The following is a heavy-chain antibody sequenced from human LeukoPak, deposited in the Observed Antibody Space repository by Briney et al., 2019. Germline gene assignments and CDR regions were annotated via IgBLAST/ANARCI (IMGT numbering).Heavy chain of an antibody. CDR2: IKQDGSEK. J-gene: IGHJ5*02. CDR1: GFTFSSYW. Sequence: GGSLRLSCAASGFTFSSYWMSWVRQAPGKGLEWVANIKQDGSEKYYVDSVKGRFTISRDNAKNSLYLQMNSLRAQDTAVYYCARDRAEGYYDRSGYPWGQGALVTVSS. CDR3: ARDRAEGYYDRSGYP. V-gene: IGHV3-7*01. D-gene: IGHD3-22*01.